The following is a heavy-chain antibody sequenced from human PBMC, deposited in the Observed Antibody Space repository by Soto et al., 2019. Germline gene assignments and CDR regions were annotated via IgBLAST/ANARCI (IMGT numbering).Heavy chain of an antibody. CDR2: INHSGST. Sequence: QVQLQQWGAGLLKPSETLSLPCAIYGGSFSSYYWSWIRQPPGKGLEWIGEINHSGSTNYNPSLKSRVPISVDTSKNQFSLRLSSVTAADTAVYYCARRGFFDYWGQGTLVTVSS. CDR3: ARRGFFDY. V-gene: IGHV4-34*01. J-gene: IGHJ4*02. CDR1: GGSFSSYY. D-gene: IGHD3-10*01.